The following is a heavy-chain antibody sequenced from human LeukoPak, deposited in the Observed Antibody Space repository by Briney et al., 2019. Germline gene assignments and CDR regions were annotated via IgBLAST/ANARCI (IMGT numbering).Heavy chain of an antibody. V-gene: IGHV3-7*05. D-gene: IGHD2-2*01. CDR1: GXTFSSYW. Sequence: GGSLRLSCAASGXTFSSYWMSWVRQAPGKGLEWVANIKQDGSEKYYVDSVKGRFTISRDNAKNSLYLQMNSLRAEDTAVYYCARGSMDAFDIWGQGTMVTVSS. CDR2: IKQDGSEK. CDR3: ARGSMDAFDI. J-gene: IGHJ3*02.